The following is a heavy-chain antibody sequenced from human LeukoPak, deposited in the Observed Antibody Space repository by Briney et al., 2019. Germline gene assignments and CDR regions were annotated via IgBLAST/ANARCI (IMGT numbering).Heavy chain of an antibody. CDR2: VSWDGDTT. J-gene: IGHJ3*02. CDR1: GFTFDDYI. V-gene: IGHV3-43*01. CDR3: AKARGLIGGAFDI. Sequence: GGSLRLPCAASGFTFDDYIMHWVRQAPGKGLEWVSLVSWDGDTTYYADSVRGRFTISRENSKNSLYLQMNSLRTEDTALYYCAKARGLIGGAFDIWGQGTMVTVSS. D-gene: IGHD3-22*01.